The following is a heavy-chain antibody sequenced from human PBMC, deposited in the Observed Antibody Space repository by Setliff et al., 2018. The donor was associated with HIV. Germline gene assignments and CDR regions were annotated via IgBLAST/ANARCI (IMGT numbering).Heavy chain of an antibody. CDR2: IWYDGSNK. CDR1: GFIFSSYG. Sequence: GGSLRLSCAASGFIFSSYGMHWVRQAPGKGLEWVAVIWYDGSNKYYADSVKGRFTISRDNSKNTLYLQMNSLRAEDTAVYYCAKDSGATMVCSDYWGQGTLVTVSS. D-gene: IGHD1-26*01. J-gene: IGHJ4*02. V-gene: IGHV3-33*06. CDR3: AKDSGATMVCSDY.